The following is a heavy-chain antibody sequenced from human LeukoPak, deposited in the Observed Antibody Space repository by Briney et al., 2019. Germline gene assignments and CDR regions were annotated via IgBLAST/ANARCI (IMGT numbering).Heavy chain of an antibody. CDR3: ARFYRGYYYMDV. V-gene: IGHV4-4*07. CDR1: SGSISSHY. J-gene: IGHJ6*03. CDR2: IYTSGST. D-gene: IGHD1-14*01. Sequence: SETLSLTCTVSSGSISSHYWSWIRQPPGKGLEWIGRIYTSGSTNYNPSLKSRVTMSVDTSKNQFSLKLSSVTAADTAVYYCARFYRGYYYMDVWGKGTTVTVSS.